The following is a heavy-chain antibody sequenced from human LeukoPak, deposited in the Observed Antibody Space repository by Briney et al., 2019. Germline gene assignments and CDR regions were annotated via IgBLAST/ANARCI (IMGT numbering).Heavy chain of an antibody. J-gene: IGHJ5*02. Sequence: GGSLRLSCAASGFTFSNYGMHWVRQAPGKGLEWVAVIWYDGSNKYYADSVKGRFTISRDNSKNTLYLQMNSLRAEDTAVYYCVGVAVAGNLNNWFDPWGQETLVTVSS. V-gene: IGHV3-33*01. CDR1: GFTFSNYG. CDR3: VGVAVAGNLNNWFDP. D-gene: IGHD6-19*01. CDR2: IWYDGSNK.